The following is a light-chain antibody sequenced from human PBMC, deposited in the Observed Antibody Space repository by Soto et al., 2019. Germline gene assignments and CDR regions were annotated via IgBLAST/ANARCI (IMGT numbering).Light chain of an antibody. CDR3: QQYVSPPWT. CDR2: GAS. Sequence: EIVLTQSPGTLSLSPGERATLSCRASQSLSKTYLAWYQKKPGQAPRLLIDGASSRATGTPDRFSGSGSGTDFTLTISRLEPEDFAVYHCQQYVSPPWTFGQGTKV. J-gene: IGKJ1*01. V-gene: IGKV3-20*01. CDR1: QSLSKTY.